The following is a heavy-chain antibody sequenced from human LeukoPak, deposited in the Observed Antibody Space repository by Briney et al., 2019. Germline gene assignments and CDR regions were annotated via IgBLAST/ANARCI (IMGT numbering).Heavy chain of an antibody. D-gene: IGHD6-19*01. J-gene: IGHJ4*02. V-gene: IGHV1-18*04. Sequence: ASVKVSCKASGYTFNKHGITWVRQAPGQGLEWMGWISAYNGDTKYGRKFQGRVTLITDTSASTAYMELRSLRSDDTAVYYCARDPSNTSGWSPYFDYWGQGALVTVSS. CDR2: ISAYNGDT. CDR3: ARDPSNTSGWSPYFDY. CDR1: GYTFNKHG.